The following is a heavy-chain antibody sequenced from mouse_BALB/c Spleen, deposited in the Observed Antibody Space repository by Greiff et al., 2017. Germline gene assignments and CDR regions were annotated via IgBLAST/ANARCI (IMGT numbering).Heavy chain of an antibody. D-gene: IGHD2-3*01. J-gene: IGHJ1*01. CDR3: ASGDGAYWYFDV. Sequence: VQLKQSGAELVKPGASVKLSCTASGFYIKDTYMHWVKQRPEQGLEWIGRIDPANGNTKYDPKFQGKATITADTSSNTAYLQLSSLTSEDTAVYYCASGDGAYWYFDVWGAGTTVTVSA. CDR1: GFYIKDTY. CDR2: IDPANGNT. V-gene: IGHV14-3*02.